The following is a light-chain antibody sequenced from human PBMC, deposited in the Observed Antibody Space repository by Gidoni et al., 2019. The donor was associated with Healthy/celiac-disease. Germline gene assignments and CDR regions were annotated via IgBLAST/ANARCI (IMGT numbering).Light chain of an antibody. Sequence: EMGFKRSPGTLSSSPGARATLSGRASQSVSSSYLAWYQQKPGQSPRLLIYGASSRATGIPDRFSGSGSGTDFTLTISRLEPEDFAVYYCQQYGSSPGTFGQGTKVEIK. CDR3: QQYGSSPGT. V-gene: IGKV3-20*01. CDR1: QSVSSSY. J-gene: IGKJ1*01. CDR2: GAS.